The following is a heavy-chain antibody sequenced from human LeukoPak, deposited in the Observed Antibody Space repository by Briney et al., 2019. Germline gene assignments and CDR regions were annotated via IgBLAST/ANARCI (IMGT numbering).Heavy chain of an antibody. V-gene: IGHV1-46*01. CDR3: ARDPILVATDDAFDV. D-gene: IGHD5-12*01. Sequence: GASVKVSCKASGYTFTSHYIHWVRQAPGQGLEWMGIINPSGGSTSYAQNFKGRLTMTRDTSTSTVYVELSSLRSEDTAVYYCARDPILVATDDAFDVWGQGTRVTVSS. CDR1: GYTFTSHY. CDR2: INPSGGST. J-gene: IGHJ3*01.